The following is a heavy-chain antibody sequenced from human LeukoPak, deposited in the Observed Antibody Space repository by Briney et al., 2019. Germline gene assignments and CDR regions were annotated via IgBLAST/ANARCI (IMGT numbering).Heavy chain of an antibody. D-gene: IGHD3-9*01. V-gene: IGHV1-69*13. CDR1: GGTFSDYV. J-gene: IGHJ4*02. Sequence: SVKVSCKASGGTFSDYVISWVRQAPGQGLNWMGGISPLLGASKHTQNFHDRVTITADESTATAYMELSDLRSADTAVYYCATYDVLTGFEYWGQGTLVTVSS. CDR2: ISPLLGAS. CDR3: ATYDVLTGFEY.